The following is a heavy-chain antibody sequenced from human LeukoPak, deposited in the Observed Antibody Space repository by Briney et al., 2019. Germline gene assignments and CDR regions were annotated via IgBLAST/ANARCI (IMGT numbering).Heavy chain of an antibody. D-gene: IGHD2-2*01. CDR3: VRAAMPYIINGRRFDH. CDR2: SGTVGDT. CDR1: GFTSSAYD. J-gene: IGHJ4*02. Sequence: GESLRLSCAASGFTSSAYDMHWVRQITGGGLEWVSTSGTVGDTFYSDSVKGRFTISRENAKNSVHLQMNSLRVEDSAIYFCVRAAMPYIINGRRFDHWGQGTLVTVSS. V-gene: IGHV3-13*04.